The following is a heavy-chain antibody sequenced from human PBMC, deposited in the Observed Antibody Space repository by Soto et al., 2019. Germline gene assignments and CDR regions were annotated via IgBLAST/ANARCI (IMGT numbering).Heavy chain of an antibody. D-gene: IGHD1-1*01. V-gene: IGHV4-4*02. J-gene: IGHJ5*01. CDR1: GGSVRAPDW. Sequence: PSETLSLTCTLSGGSVRAPDWWNWVRQSPDKGLEWIAEVHISGHSNYNPSLRSRVSVSIDSSKNQFYLNLNSVTAADTAIYYCARVRQGCSANNCHFDPWGQGTQVTFSS. CDR3: ARVRQGCSANNCHFDP. CDR2: VHISGHS.